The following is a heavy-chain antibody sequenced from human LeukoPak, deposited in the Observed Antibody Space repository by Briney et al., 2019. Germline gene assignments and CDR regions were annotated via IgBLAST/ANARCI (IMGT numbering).Heavy chain of an antibody. Sequence: GGSLRLSCAASGFTFSSCGMHWVRQAPGKGLEWVAFIRYDGSNKYYADSVKGRFTISRDNSKNTLYLQMNSLRAEDTAVYYCARSAYDYVWGSYRYYYYMDVWGKGTTVTVSS. J-gene: IGHJ6*03. D-gene: IGHD3-16*02. CDR3: ARSAYDYVWGSYRYYYYMDV. CDR1: GFTFSSCG. CDR2: IRYDGSNK. V-gene: IGHV3-30*02.